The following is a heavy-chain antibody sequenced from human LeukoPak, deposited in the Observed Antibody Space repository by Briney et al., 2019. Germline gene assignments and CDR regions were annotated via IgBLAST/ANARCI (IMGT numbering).Heavy chain of an antibody. CDR1: GFTFSSHW. D-gene: IGHD5-12*01. CDR2: IKQDGSEK. Sequence: GGSLRLSCAASGFTFSSHWMSWVRQAPGKGLEWVANIKQDGSEKNYVDSVKGRFTISRDNAKNSLYLQMNSLRAEDTAVYYCARPLRSAFDIWGQGTMVTVSS. CDR3: ARPLRSAFDI. J-gene: IGHJ3*02. V-gene: IGHV3-7*01.